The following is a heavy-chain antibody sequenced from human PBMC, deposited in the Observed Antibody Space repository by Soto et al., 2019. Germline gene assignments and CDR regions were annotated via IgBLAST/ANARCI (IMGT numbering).Heavy chain of an antibody. CDR2: IYYSGST. V-gene: IGHV4-30-4*01. D-gene: IGHD4-17*01. J-gene: IGHJ6*02. Sequence: SETLSLTCTVSGGSISSGDYYWSWIRQPPGKCLEWIGYIYYSGSTYYNPSLKSRVTISVDTSKNQFSLKLSSVTAADTAVYYCARGTTLPYYYYGMDVWGQGTTVTVS. CDR3: ARGTTLPYYYYGMDV. CDR1: GGSISSGDYY.